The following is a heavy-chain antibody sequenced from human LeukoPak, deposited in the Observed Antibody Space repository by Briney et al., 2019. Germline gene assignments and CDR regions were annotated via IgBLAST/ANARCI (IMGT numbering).Heavy chain of an antibody. CDR3: AKDNRRHYTSGPNPDSLH. V-gene: IGHV3-9*01. CDR2: ISWNSGTI. Sequence: QTGGSLRLSCAASGFTFDDYAMHWVRQAPGKGLEWVSGISWNSGTIDYADSVRGLFTISRDNAKNSLYLQMDSLRVEDTAFYYCAKDNRRHYTSGPNPDSLHWGQGALVTVSS. D-gene: IGHD6-19*01. J-gene: IGHJ4*02. CDR1: GFTFDDYA.